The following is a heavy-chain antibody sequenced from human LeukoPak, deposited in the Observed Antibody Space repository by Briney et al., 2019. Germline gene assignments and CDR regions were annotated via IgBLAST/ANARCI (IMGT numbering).Heavy chain of an antibody. Sequence: SETLSLTCTVSGGSISSYYWSWIRQPPGKGLEWIGYIYYSGSTNYNPSLKSRVTISVDTSKNQFSLKLSSVTAADTAVYYCARDLLPRYCSSTSCHYYYYMDVWGKGTTVTVSS. CDR1: GGSISSYY. CDR3: ARDLLPRYCSSTSCHYYYYMDV. J-gene: IGHJ6*03. D-gene: IGHD2-2*01. CDR2: IYYSGST. V-gene: IGHV4-59*01.